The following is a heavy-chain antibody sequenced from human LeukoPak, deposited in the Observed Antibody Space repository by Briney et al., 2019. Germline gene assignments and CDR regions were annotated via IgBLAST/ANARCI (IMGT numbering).Heavy chain of an antibody. D-gene: IGHD4-23*01. CDR3: VYGGKTLIDY. J-gene: IGHJ4*02. Sequence: SETLSLTCTVSGGSISSSSYYWSWIRQPPGKGLEWIGYIYYSGSTNYNPSLKSRVTISVDTSKNQFSLKLSSVTAADTAVYYCVYGGKTLIDYWGQGTLVTVSS. CDR1: GGSISSSSYY. V-gene: IGHV4-61*01. CDR2: IYYSGST.